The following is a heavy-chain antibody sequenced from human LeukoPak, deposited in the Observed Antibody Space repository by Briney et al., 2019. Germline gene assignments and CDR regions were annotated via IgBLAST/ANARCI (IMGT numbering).Heavy chain of an antibody. CDR3: VRSDNYYGSGSYYQN. CDR2: ISAYNGNT. J-gene: IGHJ4*02. Sequence: GASVKVSCKASGYTFTSYGISWVRQAPAQGLEWMGWISAYNGNTNYAQKLQGRVTMTTDTSTSTAYMELRSLRSDDTAVYYCVRSDNYYGSGSYYQNWGQGTLVTVSS. V-gene: IGHV1-18*01. D-gene: IGHD3-10*01. CDR1: GYTFTSYG.